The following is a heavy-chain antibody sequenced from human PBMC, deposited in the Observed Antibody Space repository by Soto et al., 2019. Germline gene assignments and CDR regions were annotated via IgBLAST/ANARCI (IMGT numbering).Heavy chain of an antibody. J-gene: IGHJ4*02. CDR1: GYRFTAYY. D-gene: IGHD3-16*01. CDR2: INTDTGGT. V-gene: IGHV1-2*02. Sequence: GASVKVSCKASGYRFTAYYMHWLRQAPGQGPEWMGWINTDTGGTDYAQKFQGRVTMTRDTSISTAYMELSGLRSDDTAVYYCARDPIGGGAPYYADYWGQGTMVTVYS. CDR3: ARDPIGGGAPYYADY.